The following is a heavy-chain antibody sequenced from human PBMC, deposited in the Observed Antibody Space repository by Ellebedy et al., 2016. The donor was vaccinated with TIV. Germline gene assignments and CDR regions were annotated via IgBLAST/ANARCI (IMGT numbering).Heavy chain of an antibody. Sequence: GESLKISCAASGFTFSSYGVHWVRQAPGKGLEWVAVISYDGSNKFYADSVKGRFTISRDNSKNTLYLQMNSLRAEDTAVYYCARQSAMIVVVRGMDVWGQGTTVTVSS. CDR1: GFTFSSYG. J-gene: IGHJ6*02. V-gene: IGHV3-30*03. D-gene: IGHD3-22*01. CDR2: ISYDGSNK. CDR3: ARQSAMIVVVRGMDV.